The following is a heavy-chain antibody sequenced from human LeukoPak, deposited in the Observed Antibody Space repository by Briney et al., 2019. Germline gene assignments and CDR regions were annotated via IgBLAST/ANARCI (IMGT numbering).Heavy chain of an antibody. Sequence: PGGSLRLSCAASGFTFDDYAMHWVRQAPGKGLEWVSLISWDGGSTYYADSVKGRFTISRDNAKNSLYLQMNSLRAEDTAVYYCARARDCTSGVCYSFDYWGQGTLVTVSS. CDR2: ISWDGGST. CDR1: GFTFDDYA. V-gene: IGHV3-43D*03. CDR3: ARARDCTSGVCYSFDY. D-gene: IGHD2-8*01. J-gene: IGHJ4*02.